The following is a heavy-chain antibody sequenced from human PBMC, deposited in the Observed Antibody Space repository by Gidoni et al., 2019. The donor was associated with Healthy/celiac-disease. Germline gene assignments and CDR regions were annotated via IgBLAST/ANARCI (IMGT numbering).Heavy chain of an antibody. D-gene: IGHD3-10*01. CDR1: GGTFSSYA. CDR2: IIPIFGTA. V-gene: IGHV1-69*01. CDR3: ARSTMVRGVWYYYGMDV. J-gene: IGHJ6*02. Sequence: QVQLVQSGAEVKKPGSSVKVSCKASGGTFSSYAISWVQQAPGQGLEWMGGIIPIFGTANYAQKFQGRVTITADESTSTAYMELSSLRSEDTAVYYCARSTMVRGVWYYYGMDVWGQGTTVTVSS.